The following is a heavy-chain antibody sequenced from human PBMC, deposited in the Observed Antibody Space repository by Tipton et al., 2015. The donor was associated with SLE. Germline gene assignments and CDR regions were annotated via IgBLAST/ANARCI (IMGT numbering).Heavy chain of an antibody. V-gene: IGHV4-59*11. CDR3: ARCPLVPNWFDP. D-gene: IGHD6-13*01. CDR1: GVSIRTHY. J-gene: IGHJ5*02. Sequence: TLSLTCSVSGVSIRTHYWSWIRQAPGKGLEWIGYISNSETTNYNPSLKSRVTISVDTSKNQFSLKLRSVTAADTAVYYCARCPLVPNWFDPWGQGTLVTVSS. CDR2: ISNSETT.